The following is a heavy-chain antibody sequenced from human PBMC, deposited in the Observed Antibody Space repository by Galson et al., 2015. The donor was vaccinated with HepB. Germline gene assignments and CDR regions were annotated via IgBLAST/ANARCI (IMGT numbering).Heavy chain of an antibody. CDR1: GFTFGDYA. Sequence: LRLSCAASGFTFGDYAMSWFRQAPGKGLEWVAVIWYDGSNKYYADSVKGRFTISRDNSKNTLYLQMSSLRAEDTAVYYCATRYYDFWSGMDVWGQGTTVTVSS. V-gene: IGHV3-33*01. J-gene: IGHJ6*02. CDR2: IWYDGSNK. D-gene: IGHD3-3*01. CDR3: ATRYYDFWSGMDV.